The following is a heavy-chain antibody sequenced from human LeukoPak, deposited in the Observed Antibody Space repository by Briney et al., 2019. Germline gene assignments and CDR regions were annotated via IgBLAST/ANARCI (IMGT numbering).Heavy chain of an antibody. CDR1: GGSISSYY. D-gene: IGHD1-26*01. CDR2: IYTSGST. Sequence: SETLSPTCTVSGGSISSYYWSWIRQPAGKGLEWIGRIYTSGSTNYNPSLKSRVTMSVDTSKNQFSLKLSSVTAADTAVYYCAREGSARYYYYYMDVWGKGTTVTVSS. J-gene: IGHJ6*03. CDR3: AREGSARYYYYYMDV. V-gene: IGHV4-4*07.